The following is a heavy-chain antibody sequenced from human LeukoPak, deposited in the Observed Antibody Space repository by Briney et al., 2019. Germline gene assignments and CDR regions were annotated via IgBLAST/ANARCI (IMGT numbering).Heavy chain of an antibody. J-gene: IGHJ4*02. V-gene: IGHV3-30-3*01. CDR3: ARGTRGYYFDY. CDR2: ISCDGSNK. CDR1: GFTFSSYA. D-gene: IGHD2-8*01. Sequence: PGRSLRLSCAASGFTFSSYAMHWVRQAPGKGLEWVAVISCDGSNKYYADSVKGRFTISRDNSKNTLYLQMNSLRAEDTAVYYCARGTRGYYFDYWGQGTLVTVSS.